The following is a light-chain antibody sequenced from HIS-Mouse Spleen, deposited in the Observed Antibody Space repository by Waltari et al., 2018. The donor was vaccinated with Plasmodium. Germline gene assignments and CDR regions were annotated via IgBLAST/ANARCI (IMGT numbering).Light chain of an antibody. Sequence: EIVLTHSPGTLSLSPGERATFSCRASQIVSSSYLAWYQQKPGPAPRLLIYGASSRATGIPDRFSGSGSGTDFTLTISRLEPEDFAVYYCQQYGSSPLTFGGGTKVEIK. CDR2: GAS. CDR3: QQYGSSPLT. V-gene: IGKV3-20*01. CDR1: QIVSSSY. J-gene: IGKJ4*01.